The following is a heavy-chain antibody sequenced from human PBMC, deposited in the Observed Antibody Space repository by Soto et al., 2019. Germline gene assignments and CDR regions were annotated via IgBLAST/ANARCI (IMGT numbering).Heavy chain of an antibody. D-gene: IGHD4-4*01. CDR2: IYYSGST. J-gene: IGHJ6*02. V-gene: IGHV4-31*03. CDR1: GGSISSGGYY. CDR3: ARGSPDYSNYFGRRYYYYGMDV. Sequence: SETLSLTCTVSGGSISSGGYYWSWIRQHPGKGLEWIGYIYYSGSTYYNPSLKSRVTISVDTSKNQFSLKLSSVTAADTAVYYCARGSPDYSNYFGRRYYYYGMDVWGQGTTVTVSS.